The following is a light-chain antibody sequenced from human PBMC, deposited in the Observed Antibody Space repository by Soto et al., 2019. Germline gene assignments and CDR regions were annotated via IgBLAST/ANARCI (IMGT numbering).Light chain of an antibody. CDR3: QQYNNWPPT. V-gene: IGKV3-15*01. J-gene: IGKJ1*01. CDR2: GAS. CDR1: QSVSKN. Sequence: EIVMTQSPATLSVSPGERATLFCRASQSVSKNLAWYQRKPGQVPRLLMSGASTRAIGVPARFSGSGSATEFTLTISGLQSEDFAVFYCQQYNNWPPTFGQGTKVEIK.